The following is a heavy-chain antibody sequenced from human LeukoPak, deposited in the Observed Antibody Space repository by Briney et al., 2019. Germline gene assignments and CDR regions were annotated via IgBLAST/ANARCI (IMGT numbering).Heavy chain of an antibody. Sequence: SETLSLTCTVSGGSISSYYWSWIRQPPGKGLEWIGYIYTSGSTNYNPSLKSRVTISVDTSTKQFSLKLSSVTAADTAVYYCARHGGPYSSSWYYFDYWGQGTLVTVSS. D-gene: IGHD6-13*01. J-gene: IGHJ4*02. CDR2: IYTSGST. CDR3: ARHGGPYSSSWYYFDY. V-gene: IGHV4-4*09. CDR1: GGSISSYY.